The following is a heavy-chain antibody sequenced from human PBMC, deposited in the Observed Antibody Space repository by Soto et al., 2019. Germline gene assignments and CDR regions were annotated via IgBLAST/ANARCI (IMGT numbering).Heavy chain of an antibody. Sequence: QVQLVESGGGVVQPGRSLRLSCAASGFTFSSYGMHWVRQAPGKGLEWVVVISYDGSNKYYADSVKGRFTISRDNSKNTLYLQMNSLRAEDTAVYYCAKDPYYYDSSGYSGAYFDYWGQGTLVTVSS. CDR2: ISYDGSNK. CDR3: AKDPYYYDSSGYSGAYFDY. D-gene: IGHD3-22*01. J-gene: IGHJ4*02. V-gene: IGHV3-30*18. CDR1: GFTFSSYG.